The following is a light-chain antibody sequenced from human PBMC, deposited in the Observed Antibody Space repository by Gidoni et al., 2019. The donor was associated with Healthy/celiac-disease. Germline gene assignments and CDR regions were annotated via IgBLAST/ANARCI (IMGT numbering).Light chain of an antibody. CDR1: SSDVGGYNY. CDR3: SSYTSSSTVV. Sequence: QSALTQPASVSGSPGQSITISCTGTSSDVGGYNYVSWYPQHPGKAPKLMIYEVSNRPSGVSNRFSGSKSGNTASLTISRLQAEDEADYYCSSYTSSSTVVFGGGTKLTVL. J-gene: IGLJ2*01. CDR2: EVS. V-gene: IGLV2-14*01.